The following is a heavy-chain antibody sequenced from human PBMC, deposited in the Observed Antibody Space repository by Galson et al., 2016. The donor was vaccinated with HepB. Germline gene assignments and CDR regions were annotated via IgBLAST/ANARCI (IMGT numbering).Heavy chain of an antibody. CDR3: ARLGANPSRLGGSCYRWFDS. CDR2: LYRGGYT. D-gene: IGHD2-15*01. J-gene: IGHJ5*01. V-gene: IGHV3-53*01. CDR1: DFSVSVSY. Sequence: SLRLSCAVSDFSVSVSYMSWVRQAPGKGLEWVSVLYRGGYTNYADSVKGRFTISRDNSKNTLYLQMNSLRADDTAVYYCARLGANPSRLGGSCYRWFDSWGQGIMVTVSS.